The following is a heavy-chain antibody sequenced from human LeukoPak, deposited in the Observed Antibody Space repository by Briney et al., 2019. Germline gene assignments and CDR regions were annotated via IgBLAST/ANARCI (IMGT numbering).Heavy chain of an antibody. CDR2: IYYSGDT. CDR3: ARGPYGASISMWLEL. Sequence: SETLSLTCTGSGGSIGGYSWSWIRQPPGKGLEWIWDIYYSGDTNYNPSLKRRVILSVDTSANLFFLQLSSVTTADATVYFCARGPYGASISMWLELWRQGPGVLVS. D-gene: IGHD4/OR15-4a*01. V-gene: IGHV4-59*01. CDR1: GGSIGGYS. J-gene: IGHJ1*01.